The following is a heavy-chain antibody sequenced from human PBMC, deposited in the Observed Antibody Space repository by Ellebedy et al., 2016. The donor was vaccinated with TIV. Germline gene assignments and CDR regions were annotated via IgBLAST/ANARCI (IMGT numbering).Heavy chain of an antibody. D-gene: IGHD6-13*01. CDR3: ARDLGIAAAGTSGWFDP. V-gene: IGHV3-13*01. CDR1: GFTFSSYD. CDR2: IGTAGDT. Sequence: GESLKISCAASGFTFSSYDMHWVRQATGKGLEWVSAIGTAGDTYYPGSVKGRFTISRENAKNSLYLQMNSLRAEDTAVYYCARDLGIAAAGTSGWFDPWGQGTLVTVSS. J-gene: IGHJ5*02.